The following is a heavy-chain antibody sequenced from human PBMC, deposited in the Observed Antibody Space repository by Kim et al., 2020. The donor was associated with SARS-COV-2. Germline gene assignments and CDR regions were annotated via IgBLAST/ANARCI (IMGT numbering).Heavy chain of an antibody. Sequence: QGRVTITADKSTSTAYMELSSLRSEDTAVYYCAREGIYYDSSGYYGAFDIWGQGTMVTVSS. J-gene: IGHJ3*02. D-gene: IGHD3-22*01. CDR3: AREGIYYDSSGYYGAFDI. V-gene: IGHV1-69*04.